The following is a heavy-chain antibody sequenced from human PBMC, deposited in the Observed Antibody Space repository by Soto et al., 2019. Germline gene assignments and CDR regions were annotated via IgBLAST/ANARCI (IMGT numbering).Heavy chain of an antibody. V-gene: IGHV4-59*01. Sequence: SDTLSLTCTVSGGSISSYYWSWIRQPPGKGLEWIGYIYYSGSTNYNPSLKSRVTISVDTSKNQFSLKLSSVTAADTAVYYCARDLWNSYYYYYYGMDVWGQGTTVTVSS. CDR3: ARDLWNSYYYYYYGMDV. J-gene: IGHJ6*02. CDR2: IYYSGST. D-gene: IGHD1-7*01. CDR1: GGSISSYY.